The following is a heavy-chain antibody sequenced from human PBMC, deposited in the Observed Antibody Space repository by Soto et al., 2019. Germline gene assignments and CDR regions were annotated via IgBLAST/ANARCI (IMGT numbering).Heavy chain of an antibody. Sequence: GGSLRLSCTASGFTFSSYSMNWVRQAPGKGLEWVSYISSSSSTIYYADSVKGRFTISRDNAKNSLYLQMNSLRAEDTAVYYCARDLLRPSSSWYGYAFDIWGQGTMVTVSS. D-gene: IGHD6-13*01. CDR3: ARDLLRPSSSWYGYAFDI. CDR1: GFTFSSYS. CDR2: ISSSSSTI. J-gene: IGHJ3*02. V-gene: IGHV3-48*01.